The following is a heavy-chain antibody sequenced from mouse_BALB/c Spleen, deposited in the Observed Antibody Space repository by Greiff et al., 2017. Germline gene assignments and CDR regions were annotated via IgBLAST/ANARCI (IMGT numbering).Heavy chain of an antibody. D-gene: IGHD1-1*01. Sequence: DVQLQESGPCLVKPSQSLSLTCTVTGYSITSDYAWNWIRQFPGNKLEWMGYISYSGSTSYNPSLKSRISITRDTSKNQFFLQLNSVTTEDTATYYCARSITTVVAHYFDYWGQGTTLTVSS. CDR3: ARSITTVVAHYFDY. CDR2: ISYSGST. CDR1: GYSITSDYA. V-gene: IGHV3-2*02. J-gene: IGHJ2*01.